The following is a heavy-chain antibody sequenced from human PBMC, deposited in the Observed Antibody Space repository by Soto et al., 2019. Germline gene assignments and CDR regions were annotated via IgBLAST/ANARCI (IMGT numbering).Heavy chain of an antibody. J-gene: IGHJ4*02. D-gene: IGHD1-26*01. CDR2: SRNKANSYTI. Sequence: PXVSMRLSCAASGFTFSDHYMDGVRQAPGKGLEWVGRSRNKANSYTIEYAASVKGRFTISRDDSQNSLYLQMNSLKTEDTAVYYCARSGTYSFDYWGQGTLVTVSS. CDR3: ARSGTYSFDY. CDR1: GFTFSDHY. V-gene: IGHV3-72*01.